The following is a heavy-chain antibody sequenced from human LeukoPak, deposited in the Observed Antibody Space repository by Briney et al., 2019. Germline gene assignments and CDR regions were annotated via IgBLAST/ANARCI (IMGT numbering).Heavy chain of an antibody. CDR1: GFTFSSYG. V-gene: IGHV3-30*03. J-gene: IGHJ4*02. CDR3: ARDDPFDY. CDR2: ISYVGSDK. Sequence: PGGSLRLSCATSGFTFSSYGMHWVRQAPGKGLEWVAVISYVGSDKYYADSVKGRFTISRDNAKNSLYLQMNSPRAEDTAVYYCARDDPFDYWGQGTLVTVSS.